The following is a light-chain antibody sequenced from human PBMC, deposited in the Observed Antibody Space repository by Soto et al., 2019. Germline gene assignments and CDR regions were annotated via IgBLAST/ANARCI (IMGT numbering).Light chain of an antibody. V-gene: IGKV2-28*01. CDR1: QSLLHSNGYNY. J-gene: IGKJ2*01. CDR3: MQALQTPYT. CDR2: LGS. Sequence: DLVMTQSPLSLPVTPGEPASISCRSSQSLLHSNGYNYLDWYLQKPGQSPQLLIYLGSNRASGVPDRFSGSGSGTDLTLKISRVEAEDVGVYYCMQALQTPYTFGQGTKLEI.